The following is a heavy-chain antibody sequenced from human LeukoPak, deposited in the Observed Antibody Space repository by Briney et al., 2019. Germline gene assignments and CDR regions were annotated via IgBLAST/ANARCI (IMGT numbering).Heavy chain of an antibody. CDR2: IFPGGST. J-gene: IGHJ3*02. CDR1: GGSITSVTYY. D-gene: IGHD5-12*01. V-gene: IGHV4-61*02. Sequence: SETLSLTCTVSGGSITSVTYYWSWIRQPAGRGLEWIVRIFPGGSTNYNPSLKSRVTISVDTSKNLFSLKLSSVTAADTAIYYCARLYSGYNWGALDVFDIWGQGTVVTVSS. CDR3: ARLYSGYNWGALDVFDI.